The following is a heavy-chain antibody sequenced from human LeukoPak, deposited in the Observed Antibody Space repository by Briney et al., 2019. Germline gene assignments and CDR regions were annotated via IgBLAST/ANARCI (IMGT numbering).Heavy chain of an antibody. CDR1: EFTFSSYA. V-gene: IGHV3-30*04. D-gene: IGHD3-10*01. J-gene: IGHJ4*02. CDR2: TSYDGSDG. Sequence: GGSLRLSCAASEFTFSSYAMNWVRQAPGKGLEWVAVTSYDGSDGYYADSVKGRFTISRDNSKNTLYLQMNSLRAEDTAVYYCARDRLISNYGPGMGYFDYWGQGTLVTVSS. CDR3: ARDRLISNYGPGMGYFDY.